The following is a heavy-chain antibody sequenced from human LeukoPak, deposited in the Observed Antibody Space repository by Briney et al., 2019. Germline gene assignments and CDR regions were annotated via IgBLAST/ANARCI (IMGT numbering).Heavy chain of an antibody. CDR1: GYTFTVHY. CDR2: FNPYSGDA. CDR3: ARDKGSGMLPFDY. D-gene: IGHD1-1*01. Sequence: ASVKVSCKASGYTFTVHYLHWVRQAPGHGPEWMGWFNPYSGDANYAERFQGRVTMSGVTSISTAYMEMRGLTIDDTAVYYCARDKGSGMLPFDYWGQGTRVTVSS. J-gene: IGHJ4*02. V-gene: IGHV1-2*02.